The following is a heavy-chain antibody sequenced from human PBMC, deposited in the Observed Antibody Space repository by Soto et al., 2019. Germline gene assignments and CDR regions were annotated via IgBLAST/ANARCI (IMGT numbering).Heavy chain of an antibody. D-gene: IGHD2-2*01. CDR3: ARALVEVTAHPRLDAFDL. J-gene: IGHJ3*01. V-gene: IGHV3-53*01. CDR1: GFIVRDNF. Sequence: EVQLVESGGGVIQPGGSLRLSCAASGFIVRDNFMIWVRQAPGKGLEWVSALYRGGVAYYADAVKGRFIVSRDNAENTLYLQMTRLGADDSAIYYCARALVEVTAHPRLDAFDLWGQGTVVTVS. CDR2: LYRGGVA.